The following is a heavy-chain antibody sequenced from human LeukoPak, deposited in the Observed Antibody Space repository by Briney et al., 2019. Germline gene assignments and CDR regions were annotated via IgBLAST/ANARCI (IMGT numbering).Heavy chain of an antibody. J-gene: IGHJ5*02. D-gene: IGHD4-23*01. CDR3: ARTSDYGGNSNWFDP. CDR2: IIPILGIA. Sequence: SVKVSCKASGGTFSSYAISWVRQAPGQGLEWMGRIIPILGIANYAQKFQGRVTITADKSTSTAYMELSSLRSEDTAVYYCARTSDYGGNSNWFDPWGQGTLVTVSS. CDR1: GGTFSSYA. V-gene: IGHV1-69*04.